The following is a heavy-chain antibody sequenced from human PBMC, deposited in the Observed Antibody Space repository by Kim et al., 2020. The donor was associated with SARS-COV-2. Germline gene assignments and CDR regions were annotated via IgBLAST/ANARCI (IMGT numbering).Heavy chain of an antibody. D-gene: IGHD1-26*01. J-gene: IGHJ4*02. CDR3: ARDRRSTSADYYFDY. Sequence: GGSLRLSCAASGFTFSNFWIHWVRQGPGTGLVYVSGISGDGNNNWYADSVKGRFTISRDNAKNTVYLQMNSLRAEDTAIYFCARDRRSTSADYYFDYWGQGILFTVSS. V-gene: IGHV3-74*01. CDR1: GFTFSNFW. CDR2: ISGDGNNN.